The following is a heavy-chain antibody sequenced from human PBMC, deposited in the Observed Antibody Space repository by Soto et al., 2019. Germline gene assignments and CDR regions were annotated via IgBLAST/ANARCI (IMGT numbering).Heavy chain of an antibody. Sequence: ASVKVSCKASGYTFTGYYMHWVRQAPGQGLEWMGWINPNSGGTNYAQKCQGRVTMTRDTSISTAYMELSRLRSDDTAVYYCAREGIYPYCFDYWGDVTLVTVS. CDR3: AREGIYPYCFDY. CDR1: GYTFTGYY. V-gene: IGHV1-2*02. D-gene: IGHD6-13*01. J-gene: IGHJ4*01. CDR2: INPNSGGT.